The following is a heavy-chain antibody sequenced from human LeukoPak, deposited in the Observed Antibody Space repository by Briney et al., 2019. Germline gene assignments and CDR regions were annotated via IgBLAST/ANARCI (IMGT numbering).Heavy chain of an antibody. D-gene: IGHD2-8*01. CDR1: GFTFSSYW. V-gene: IGHV3-7*01. J-gene: IGHJ5*02. Sequence: PGGSLRLSCAASGFTFSSYWMSWVRQAPGRGLEWVANIKQDGSEKYYVDSVKGRFTISRDNAKNSLYLQMNRLRAEDTAVYSCARELNGLDPWGQGTLVTVSS. CDR3: ARELNGLDP. CDR2: IKQDGSEK.